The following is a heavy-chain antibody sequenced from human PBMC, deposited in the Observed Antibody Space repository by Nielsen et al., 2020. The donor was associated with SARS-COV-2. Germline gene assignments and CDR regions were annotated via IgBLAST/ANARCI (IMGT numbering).Heavy chain of an antibody. Sequence: GSLRLSCAGSGYSFSSHGMTWIRQPPGKGLEWIGEINHRGATYYNPALNSRVTISLDTSKYQFSLRLGSVTASDTAVYYCARGPPYNLWGQGTLVTVSS. J-gene: IGHJ4*02. CDR1: GYSFSSHG. V-gene: IGHV4-34*01. D-gene: IGHD1-14*01. CDR3: ARGPPYNL. CDR2: INHRGAT.